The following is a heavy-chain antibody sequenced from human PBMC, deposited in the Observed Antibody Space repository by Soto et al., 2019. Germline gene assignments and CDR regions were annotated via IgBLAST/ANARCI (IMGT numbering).Heavy chain of an antibody. Sequence: QLHLVQSGAEVKKPGASVRVSCKASGYTFPDYYIHWVRQAPGQGLEWMGWINPKSGVTNSAQKFQGRITMTSDTSITTAYLELSSLRSDDTAVYYCARGPKQTPRHSNSLFVPDYWGQGSLVTFSS. V-gene: IGHV1-2*02. CDR2: INPKSGVT. CDR1: GYTFPDYY. CDR3: ARGPKQTPRHSNSLFVPDY. J-gene: IGHJ4*02. D-gene: IGHD6-13*01.